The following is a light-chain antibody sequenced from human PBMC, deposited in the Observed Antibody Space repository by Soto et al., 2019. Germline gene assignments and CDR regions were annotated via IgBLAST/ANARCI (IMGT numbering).Light chain of an antibody. J-gene: IGLJ1*01. CDR2: DDN. V-gene: IGLV1-40*01. CDR1: SSNIGAGYD. CDR3: QSYDSRLSGYV. Sequence: QSVLTQPPSVSGAPGQRVTISCTGSSSNIGAGYDLHWYQQLPGTAPKLLIYDDNNRPSGVPDRFSGSKSGTSASLAITGLQAEDDADYYCQSYDSRLSGYVFGTGSKVNVL.